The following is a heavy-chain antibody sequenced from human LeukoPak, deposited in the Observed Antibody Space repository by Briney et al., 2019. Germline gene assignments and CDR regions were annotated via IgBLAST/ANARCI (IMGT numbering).Heavy chain of an antibody. V-gene: IGHV3-30*18. CDR2: ISDDGSNE. CDR1: GFTFSSFG. CDR3: AKGLRSVTYYNAFHI. Sequence: RGSLRLSCAAPGFTFSSFGMHWVRQAPGKGLGWVALISDDGSNEYYADSVKGRFTISRDNSENTLYLQMNSLRAEDTAVYYCAKGLRSVTYYNAFHIWGQGTMVTVSS. D-gene: IGHD3-10*01. J-gene: IGHJ3*02.